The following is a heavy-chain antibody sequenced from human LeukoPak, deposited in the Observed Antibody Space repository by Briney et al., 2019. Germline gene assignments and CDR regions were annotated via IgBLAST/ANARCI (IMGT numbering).Heavy chain of an antibody. CDR3: ARANDYDSSGYYYAHAFDI. V-gene: IGHV4-39*07. J-gene: IGHJ3*02. D-gene: IGHD3-22*01. Sequence: PSETLSLTCTVSGGSISSSSYYWGWIRQPPGKGLEWIGSIYYSGSTYYNPSLKSRVTISVDTSKNQFSLKLSSVTAADTAVYYCARANDYDSSGYYYAHAFDIWGQGTMVTVSS. CDR2: IYYSGST. CDR1: GGSISSSSYY.